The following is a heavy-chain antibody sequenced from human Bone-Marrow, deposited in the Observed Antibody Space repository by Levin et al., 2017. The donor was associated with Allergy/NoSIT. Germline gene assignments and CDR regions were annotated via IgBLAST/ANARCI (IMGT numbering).Heavy chain of an antibody. D-gene: IGHD3-16*01. Sequence: GESLKISCAASGFTFSSYGMHWVRQAPGKGLEWVAVIWYDGSNKYYADSVKGRFTISRDNSKNTLYLQMNSLRAEDTAVYYCARETLGPFDYWGQGTLVTVSS. V-gene: IGHV3-33*01. CDR3: ARETLGPFDY. CDR1: GFTFSSYG. CDR2: IWYDGSNK. J-gene: IGHJ4*02.